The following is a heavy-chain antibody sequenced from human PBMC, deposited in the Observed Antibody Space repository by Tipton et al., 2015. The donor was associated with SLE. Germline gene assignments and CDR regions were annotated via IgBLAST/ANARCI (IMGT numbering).Heavy chain of an antibody. CDR1: GGSISSSSYY. D-gene: IGHD2-21*01. Sequence: TLSLTCTVSGGSISSSSYYWGWIRQPPGKGLEWIGSIYYSGSTYYNPSLTSRVTISVDTSKNQFSLKLSSVTAADTAVYYCARLFEKRQQIDYWGQGTLVTVSS. CDR3: ARLFEKRQQIDY. CDR2: IYYSGST. J-gene: IGHJ4*02. V-gene: IGHV4-39*01.